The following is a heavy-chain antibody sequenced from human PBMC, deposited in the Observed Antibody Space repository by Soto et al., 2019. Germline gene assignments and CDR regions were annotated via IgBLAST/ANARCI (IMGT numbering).Heavy chain of an antibody. V-gene: IGHV1-18*01. CDR2: ISAYNGNK. CDR1: GYTFTSYG. Sequence: ASVKVSCKASGYTFTSYGISWVRQAPGQGLEGMEWISAYNGNKNYAQKLQGRVTMTTDTSTSTAYMELSSLRSDDTAVYYCARDLVADYSYGLDYYYYYGMDVWGQGTTVTVSS. D-gene: IGHD5-18*01. CDR3: ARDLVADYSYGLDYYYYYGMDV. J-gene: IGHJ6*02.